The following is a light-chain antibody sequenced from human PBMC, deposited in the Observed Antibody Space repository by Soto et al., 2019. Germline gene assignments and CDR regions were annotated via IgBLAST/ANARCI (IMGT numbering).Light chain of an antibody. CDR1: SSNIGAGFD. CDR3: LSYDSGLSGSYV. CDR2: GNV. J-gene: IGLJ1*01. V-gene: IGLV1-40*01. Sequence: QPVLTQPPSVSGAPGQRVTISCTGSSSNIGAGFDVHWYQQLPGTAPKLLIYGNVNRPSGVPDRFSGYKSGTSASLAITGLQAEDEADYYCLSYDSGLSGSYVFGPGTKLTVL.